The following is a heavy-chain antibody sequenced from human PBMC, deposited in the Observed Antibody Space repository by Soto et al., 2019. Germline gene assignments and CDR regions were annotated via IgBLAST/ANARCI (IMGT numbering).Heavy chain of an antibody. Sequence: DVQLLESGGGLVQPGGSLRLSCAASGFTFSSYAMTWVRQAPGKGLEWVSAISGSGTSTYYADSVRGRFTISRDNSQIRLYLQMNSLRAEDTAVYYCAKDSIAMVRVLTHWFAPWGQATLVTVSS. J-gene: IGHJ5*02. CDR3: AKDSIAMVRVLTHWFAP. D-gene: IGHD5-18*01. CDR1: GFTFSSYA. CDR2: ISGSGTST. V-gene: IGHV3-23*01.